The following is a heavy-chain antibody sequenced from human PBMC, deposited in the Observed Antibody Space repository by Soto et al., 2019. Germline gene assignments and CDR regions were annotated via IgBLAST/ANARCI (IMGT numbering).Heavy chain of an antibody. Sequence: QVQLQQWGAGLLKPSETLSLTCVVYGGSFSGYYWSWIRQPPGKGLEWIGEINHGGSTNYNPSLNMPGPLSVDTSQTPFSLRLSAVTAAATAVDYGATSSLSENVWYFYLWGRGTLVTVSS. V-gene: IGHV4-34*01. CDR2: INHGGST. CDR3: ATSSLSENVWYFYL. J-gene: IGHJ2*01. CDR1: GGSFSGYY.